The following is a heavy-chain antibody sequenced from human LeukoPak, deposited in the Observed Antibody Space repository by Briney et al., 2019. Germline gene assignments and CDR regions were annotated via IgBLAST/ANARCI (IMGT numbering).Heavy chain of an antibody. D-gene: IGHD2-8*01. CDR1: GYTFTSYD. V-gene: IGHV1-8*01. CDR2: MNPNSGNT. J-gene: IGHJ4*02. Sequence: ASVKVSCKASGYTFTSYDINWVRQATGQGLEWMGWMNPNSGNTGYAQKFQGRVTMTRNTSISTAYMELSSLRSEDTAVYYCATRYCTYGVCFVDYWGQGTLVTVSS. CDR3: ATRYCTYGVCFVDY.